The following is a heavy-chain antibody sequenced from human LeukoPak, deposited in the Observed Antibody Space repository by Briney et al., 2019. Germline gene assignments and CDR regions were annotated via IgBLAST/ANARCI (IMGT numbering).Heavy chain of an antibody. CDR3: ARESEQQLVDY. J-gene: IGHJ4*02. CDR1: GGTFSSYA. Sequence: ASVKVSCKASGGTFSSYAISWVRQAPGQGLEWMGRIIPIFGIANYAQKFQGRVTITADKSMSTAYMELSSLRSEDTAVYYCARESEQQLVDYWGQGTLVTVSS. V-gene: IGHV1-69*04. CDR2: IIPIFGIA. D-gene: IGHD6-13*01.